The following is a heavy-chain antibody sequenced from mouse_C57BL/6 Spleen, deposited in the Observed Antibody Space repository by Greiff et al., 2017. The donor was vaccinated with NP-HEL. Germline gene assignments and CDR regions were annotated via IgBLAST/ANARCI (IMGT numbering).Heavy chain of an antibody. Sequence: VKLMESGAELVRPGASVTLSCKASGYTFTDYEMHWVKQTPVHGLEWIGAIDPETGGTAYNQKFKGKAILTADKSSSTAYMELRSLTSEDSAVYYCTRDYARSFDYWGQGTTLTVSS. CDR1: GYTFTDYE. V-gene: IGHV1-15*01. CDR3: TRDYARSFDY. J-gene: IGHJ2*01. D-gene: IGHD1-1*02. CDR2: IDPETGGT.